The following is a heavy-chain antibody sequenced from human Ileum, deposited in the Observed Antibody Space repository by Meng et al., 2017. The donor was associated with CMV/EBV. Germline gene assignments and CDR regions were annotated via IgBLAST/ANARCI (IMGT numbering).Heavy chain of an antibody. D-gene: IGHD1-20*01. CDR2: IYYNGNT. V-gene: IGHV4-39*07. CDR1: GGSINSNNYY. CDR3: ARDITGSHFDH. J-gene: IGHJ4*02. Sequence: HLPEAGPGLGKPSETLSLTCTVSGGSINSNNYYWGWIRQPPGKGLEWIGSIYYNGNTPYNPSLKSRVTISLDTSKNQFSLRLSSVTAADTAVYYCARDITGSHFDHWGQGVLVTVSS.